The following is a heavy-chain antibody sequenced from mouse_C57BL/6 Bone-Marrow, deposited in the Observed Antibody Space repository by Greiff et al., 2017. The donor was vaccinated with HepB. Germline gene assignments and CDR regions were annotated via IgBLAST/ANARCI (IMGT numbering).Heavy chain of an antibody. D-gene: IGHD2-3*01. Sequence: QVQLQQSGPELVKPGASVKLSCKASGYTFTSYDINWVKQRPGQGLEWIGWIYPRDGSTKYNEKFKGKATLTVDTSSSTAYLELHSLTSEDSAVYFCARRLRPYEGYPAWFAYWGQGTLVTVSA. CDR1: GYTFTSYD. CDR2: IYPRDGST. J-gene: IGHJ3*01. CDR3: ARRLRPYEGYPAWFAY. V-gene: IGHV1-85*01.